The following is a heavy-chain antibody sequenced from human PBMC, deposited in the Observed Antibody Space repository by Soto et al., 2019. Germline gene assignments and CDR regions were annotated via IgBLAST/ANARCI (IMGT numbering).Heavy chain of an antibody. CDR3: ASHYGDYHRNWFDP. D-gene: IGHD4-17*01. V-gene: IGHV4-59*01. Sequence: SETLSLTCTVSGGSISSYYWSWIRQPPGKGLEWIGYIYYSGSTNYNPSLKSRVTISVDTSKNQFTLKLSSVTAADTAVYYCASHYGDYHRNWFDPWGQGTLVTVSS. J-gene: IGHJ5*02. CDR1: GGSISSYY. CDR2: IYYSGST.